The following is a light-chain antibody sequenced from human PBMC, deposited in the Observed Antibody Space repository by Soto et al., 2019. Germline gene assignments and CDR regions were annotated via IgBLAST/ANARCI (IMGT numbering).Light chain of an antibody. CDR2: G. CDR1: SSNIGAGYP. V-gene: IGLV1-40*01. Sequence: QPVLTQPPSVSGAPGQRVTISCTGSSSNIGAGYPVHWYQQLPGTAPKLLVAGNRPSGVPDRFSVSKSGASASLAITGLQAEDEADYYCAAWDDSLSGHVVFGGGTKVTVL. J-gene: IGLJ2*01. CDR3: AAWDDSLSGHVV.